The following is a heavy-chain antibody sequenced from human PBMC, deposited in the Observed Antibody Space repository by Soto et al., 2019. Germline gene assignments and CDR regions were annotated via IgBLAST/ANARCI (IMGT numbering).Heavy chain of an antibody. CDR3: AREATAYPGALDDAFDL. Sequence: GGSLRLSCVASGFTISSYAMSWVRQAPGKGPEWVSGIGDSSLKVHYTDSVKGRFTISRDNSKNTLFLQMDGLRAEDTAIYFCAREATAYPGALDDAFDLWGPGTMVTV. CDR2: IGDSSLKV. D-gene: IGHD1-1*01. V-gene: IGHV3-23*01. J-gene: IGHJ3*01. CDR1: GFTISSYA.